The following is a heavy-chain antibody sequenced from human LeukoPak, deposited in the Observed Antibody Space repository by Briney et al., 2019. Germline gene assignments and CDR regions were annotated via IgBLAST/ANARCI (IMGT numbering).Heavy chain of an antibody. J-gene: IGHJ3*01. Sequence: PSETLSLTCAVYGGSFSGYYWSWIRQPPGKGLEWIGEINHSGSTNYNPSLKSRVTISVDTSKNQFSLKLSSVTVADTAFYYCARQSTDWSIDVFDVWGQGRLVTVSS. D-gene: IGHD3-9*01. CDR2: INHSGST. CDR3: ARQSTDWSIDVFDV. V-gene: IGHV4-34*01. CDR1: GGSFSGYY.